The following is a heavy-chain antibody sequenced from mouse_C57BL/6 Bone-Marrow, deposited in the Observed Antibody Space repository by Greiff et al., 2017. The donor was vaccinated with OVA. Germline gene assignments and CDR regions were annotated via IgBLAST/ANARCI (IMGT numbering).Heavy chain of an antibody. CDR3: ATMPPFAY. D-gene: IGHD6-5*01. CDR1: GFSLTSYG. Sequence: VQLQQSGPGLVQPSQSLSITCTVSGFSLTSYGVHWVRQSPGQGLEWLGVIWSGGSTDYNAAFISRLSISKDNSKSQVFFKMNSLQADDTAIYYCATMPPFAYWGQGTLVTVSA. V-gene: IGHV2-2*01. CDR2: IWSGGST. J-gene: IGHJ3*01.